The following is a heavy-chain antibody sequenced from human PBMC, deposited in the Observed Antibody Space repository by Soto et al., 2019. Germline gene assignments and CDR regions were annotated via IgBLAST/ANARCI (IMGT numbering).Heavy chain of an antibody. CDR1: GFTFGDYA. Sequence: GSLRLSCTASGFTFGDYAMSWFRQAPGKGLEWVGFIRSKAYGGTTEYAASVKGRFTISRDDSKSIAYLQMNSLKTEDTAVYYCTREGIRGDLDYWGQGTLVTVSS. CDR3: TREGIRGDLDY. D-gene: IGHD3-10*01. CDR2: IRSKAYGGTT. J-gene: IGHJ4*02. V-gene: IGHV3-49*03.